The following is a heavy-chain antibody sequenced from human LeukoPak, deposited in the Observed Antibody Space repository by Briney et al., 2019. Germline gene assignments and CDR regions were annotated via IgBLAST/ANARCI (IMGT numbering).Heavy chain of an antibody. Sequence: SETLSLTCTASGGSISSYYWSWIRQPPGKGLEWIGYIYYTGYTGYNPSLTSRVTISLDTSKNQFSLRLSSVTAADTAVYYCARGTWSAGMNMRGYYFDYWGQGALVTVSS. CDR2: IYYTGYT. CDR1: GGSISSYY. D-gene: IGHD6-19*01. J-gene: IGHJ4*02. V-gene: IGHV4-59*08. CDR3: ARGTWSAGMNMRGYYFDY.